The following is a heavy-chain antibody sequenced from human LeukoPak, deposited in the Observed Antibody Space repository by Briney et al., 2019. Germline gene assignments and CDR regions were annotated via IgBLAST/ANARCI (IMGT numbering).Heavy chain of an antibody. CDR1: RGFISSYH. V-gene: IGHV4-59*01. CDR3: ARDLRWELIPWFDP. D-gene: IGHD1-26*01. CDR2: IYYSGST. Sequence: PSETLPLTCTVSRGFISSYHWGWIRPPPAKGLEWIGYIYYSGSTKYNPSLQSRVTISVDTSKHQLSLKLSSVTAAVSAVYCWARDLRWELIPWFDPGGQGTLVTVSS. J-gene: IGHJ5*02.